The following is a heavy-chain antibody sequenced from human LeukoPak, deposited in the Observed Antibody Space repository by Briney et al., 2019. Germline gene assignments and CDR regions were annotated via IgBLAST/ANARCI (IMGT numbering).Heavy chain of an antibody. J-gene: IGHJ6*02. D-gene: IGHD6-6*01. Sequence: PSETLSLTCTVSGGSISSYYWSWIRQPPGKGLEWIGYTYYSGSTNYNPSLKSRVTISVDTSKNQSSLKLSSVTAADTAVYYCARDPLGYSSSSGYYYYGMDVWGQGTTVTVSS. CDR2: TYYSGST. CDR3: ARDPLGYSSSSGYYYYGMDV. V-gene: IGHV4-59*01. CDR1: GGSISSYY.